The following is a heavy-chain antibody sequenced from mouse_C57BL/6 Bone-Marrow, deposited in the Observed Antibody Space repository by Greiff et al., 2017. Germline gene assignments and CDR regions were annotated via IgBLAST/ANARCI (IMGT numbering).Heavy chain of an antibody. CDR3: ARIYYGNYDAMDY. D-gene: IGHD2-1*01. CDR2: IYPGSGST. CDR1: GYTFTSYW. Sequence: QVQLQQSGAELVKPGASVKMSCKASGYTFTSYWITWVKQRPGQGLEWIGDIYPGSGSTNYNEKFKSKATLTVDTSSSTAYMQLSSLTSEDSAVYYCARIYYGNYDAMDYWGQGTSVTVSS. J-gene: IGHJ4*01. V-gene: IGHV1-55*01.